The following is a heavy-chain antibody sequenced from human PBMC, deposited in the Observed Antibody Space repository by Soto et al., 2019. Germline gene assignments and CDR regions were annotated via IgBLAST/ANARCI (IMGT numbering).Heavy chain of an antibody. V-gene: IGHV4-39*01. J-gene: IGHJ5*02. Sequence: QLQLQESGPGLVKPSETLSLICTVSGGSISNNIYLWCWIRQPPGKGLEWIATIYYSGSASYKPSLRSRFSISVNTSKDQFSPELSSATDTKTARDYCASRIPSWSPSWGQGALVTVSS. CDR3: ASRIPSWSPS. CDR1: GGSISNNIYL. D-gene: IGHD6-13*01. CDR2: IYYSGSA.